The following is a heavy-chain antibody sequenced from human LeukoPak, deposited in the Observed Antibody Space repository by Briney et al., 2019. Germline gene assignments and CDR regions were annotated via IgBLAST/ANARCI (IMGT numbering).Heavy chain of an antibody. D-gene: IGHD3-10*01. CDR2: IYYSGSI. V-gene: IGHV4-39*02. J-gene: IGHJ5*02. CDR1: GGSISSSSYY. CDR3: ARDRVRGVIMGFDP. Sequence: PSETLSLTCTVSGGSISSSSYYWGWIRQPPGKGLEWIGNIYYSGSIYYNPSLKSRVSIPVDTSKNQLSLKLNSVTAADTAVYYCARDRVRGVIMGFDPWGQGTLVTVSS.